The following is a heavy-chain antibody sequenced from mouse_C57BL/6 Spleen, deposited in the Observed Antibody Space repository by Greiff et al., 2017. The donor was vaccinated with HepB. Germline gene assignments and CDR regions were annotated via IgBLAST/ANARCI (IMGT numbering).Heavy chain of an antibody. J-gene: IGHJ4*01. CDR3: ARYRVYAMDY. CDR2: IYPGSGST. V-gene: IGHV1-55*01. CDR1: GYTFTSYW. Sequence: QVQLQQSGAELVKPGASVKMSCKASGYTFTSYWITWVKQRPGQGLEWIGDIYPGSGSTNYNEKFKSKATLTVDTSSSTAYMQLSSLTSGDSAVYYCARYRVYAMDYWGQGTSVTVSS.